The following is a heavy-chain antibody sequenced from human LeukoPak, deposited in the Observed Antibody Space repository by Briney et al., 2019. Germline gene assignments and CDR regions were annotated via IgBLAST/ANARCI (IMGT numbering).Heavy chain of an antibody. CDR3: AKTHGNGWYFDY. CDR2: ISSGGGAT. CDR1: GFTFSNYN. D-gene: IGHD6-19*01. V-gene: IGHV3-48*02. Sequence: PGGSLRLSCAASGFTFSNYNMNWVRQAPGKGLEWVSYISSGGGATHYADSVKGRFTISRDNAKNSLYLQMNSLRDEDTALYSCAKTHGNGWYFDYWGQGNLVTAAS. J-gene: IGHJ4*02.